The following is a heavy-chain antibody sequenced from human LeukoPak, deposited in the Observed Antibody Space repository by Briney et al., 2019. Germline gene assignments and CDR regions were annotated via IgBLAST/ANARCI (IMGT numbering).Heavy chain of an antibody. J-gene: IGHJ4*02. D-gene: IGHD6-6*01. CDR3: GRSMDSSTSRLIEY. Sequence: ASVKVSCKASGYTFTSYDINWVRQATGQGLEWMGWISIYKGNTNYAQKLQGRVTVTTDTSTSTVYMELRSLRSDDTAVYYCGRSMDSSTSRLIEYWGQGTLVTVSS. V-gene: IGHV1-18*01. CDR2: ISIYKGNT. CDR1: GYTFTSYD.